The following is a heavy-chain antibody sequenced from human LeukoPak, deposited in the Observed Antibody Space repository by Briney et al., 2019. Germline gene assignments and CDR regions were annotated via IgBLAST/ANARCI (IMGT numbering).Heavy chain of an antibody. Sequence: SETLSLTCTVSGGSISSGSYYWSWIRQPAGKGLEWIGRIYTSGSTNYNPSLKSRVTISVDTSKNQFSLKLSSVTAADTAVYYCARGDDPYSSSWYPNNWFDPWGQGTLVTVSS. CDR1: GGSISSGSYY. CDR3: ARGDDPYSSSWYPNNWFDP. D-gene: IGHD6-13*01. V-gene: IGHV4-61*02. CDR2: IYTSGST. J-gene: IGHJ5*02.